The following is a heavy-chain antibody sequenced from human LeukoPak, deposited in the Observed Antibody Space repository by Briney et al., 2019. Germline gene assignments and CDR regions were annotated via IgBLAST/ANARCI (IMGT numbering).Heavy chain of an antibody. V-gene: IGHV4-61*01. D-gene: IGHD1-14*01. CDR3: ARGYDEPNFDY. CDR1: GGSVSSGSYY. J-gene: IGHJ4*02. CDR2: IYYSGST. Sequence: SETLSLTCTVSGGSVSSGSYYWSWIRQPPGKGLEWIGYIYYSGSTNYNPSLKSRVTISVDRSKNQFSLKLSSVTAADTAVYYCARGYDEPNFDYWGQGTLVTVSS.